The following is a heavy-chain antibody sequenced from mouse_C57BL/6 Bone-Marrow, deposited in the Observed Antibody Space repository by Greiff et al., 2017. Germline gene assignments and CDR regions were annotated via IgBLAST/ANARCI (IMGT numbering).Heavy chain of an antibody. Sequence: EVQLQQSGAELVRPGASVKLSCTASGFNIKDDYIPWVKQRPEQGLEWIGWIDPEIGDTEYASKFQGKATITTDTSSNTAYLRLSSLTSEDTAVYYCSSFDGNYFDFWGQGTPLTVAS. V-gene: IGHV14-4*01. CDR3: SSFDGNYFDF. J-gene: IGHJ2*01. D-gene: IGHD2-3*01. CDR1: GFNIKDDY. CDR2: IDPEIGDT.